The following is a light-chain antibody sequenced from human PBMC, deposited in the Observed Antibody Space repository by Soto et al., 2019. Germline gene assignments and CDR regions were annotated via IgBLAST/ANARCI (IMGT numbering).Light chain of an antibody. CDR1: SSNIGANYD. V-gene: IGLV1-40*01. Sequence: QSVLTQPTSVSGAPGQTVTISCTGSSSNIGANYDVNWYQQLPGTAPKVLIYGNTNRPSGVPDRFSASKSGTSASLAITGLQAEDEADYYCQAHDTKFDSVGFCGGTKVTVL. CDR3: QAHDTKFDSVG. J-gene: IGLJ2*01. CDR2: GNT.